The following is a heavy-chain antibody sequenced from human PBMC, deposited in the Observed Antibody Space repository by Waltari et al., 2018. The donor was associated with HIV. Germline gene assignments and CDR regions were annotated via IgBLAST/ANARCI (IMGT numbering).Heavy chain of an antibody. CDR3: ARDRRCSGGSCYYFDY. J-gene: IGHJ4*02. CDR2: IKPDGSEK. Sequence: ESGGGLVQPGGSLRLSCAASGFTFSTYWMSWVRQAPGKGLEWVANIKPDGSEKFYVDSVKGRFTISRDNAKNSLYLQMNSLRADDTAVYYCARDRRCSGGSCYYFDYWGQGTQVAVSS. CDR1: GFTFSTYW. V-gene: IGHV3-7*01. D-gene: IGHD2-15*01.